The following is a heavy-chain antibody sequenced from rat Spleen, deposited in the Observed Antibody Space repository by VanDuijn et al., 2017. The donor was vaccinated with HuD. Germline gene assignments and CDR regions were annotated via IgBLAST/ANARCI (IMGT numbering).Heavy chain of an antibody. CDR1: GFTFSDYY. Sequence: EVQLVESGGGLVQPGRSMKLSCAASGFTFSDYYMAWVRQAPKKGLEWVASISYEGSSTYYGDSVKGRFTISRDNAKSTLYLQMNSLRSEDTATYYCATAGYTTGYYYAGGFDYWGQGVMVTVSS. V-gene: IGHV5-22*01. CDR3: ATAGYTTGYYYAGGFDY. CDR2: ISYEGSST. J-gene: IGHJ2*01. D-gene: IGHD1-6*01.